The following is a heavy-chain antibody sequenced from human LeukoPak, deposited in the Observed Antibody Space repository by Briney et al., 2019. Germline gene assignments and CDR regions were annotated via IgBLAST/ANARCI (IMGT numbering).Heavy chain of an antibody. CDR2: IRYDGSKK. J-gene: IGHJ4*02. V-gene: IGHV3-30*02. CDR3: AKDPDCTSGICYTFFDY. Sequence: GGSLRLSCAASGFIFSSYGIHWVRQAPGKGLEWVVFIRYDGSKKYYADSVKGRFTISRDNSKNTLYLQMNSLRAEDTAVYYCAKDPDCTSGICYTFFDYWGQGTLVTVSS. CDR1: GFIFSSYG. D-gene: IGHD2-8*01.